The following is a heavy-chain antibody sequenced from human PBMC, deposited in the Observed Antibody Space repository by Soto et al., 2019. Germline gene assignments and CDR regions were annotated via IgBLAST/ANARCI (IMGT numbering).Heavy chain of an antibody. D-gene: IGHD6-13*01. CDR1: GYTFTSYA. Sequence: ASVKVSCKASGYTFTSYAMHWVRQAPGQRLEWMGWISAYNGNTNYAQKLQGRVTMTTDTSTSTAYMELRSLRSDDTAVYYCARDPGQQLGLHYYYYYGMDVWGQGTTVTVSS. CDR2: ISAYNGNT. CDR3: ARDPGQQLGLHYYYYYGMDV. V-gene: IGHV1-18*01. J-gene: IGHJ6*02.